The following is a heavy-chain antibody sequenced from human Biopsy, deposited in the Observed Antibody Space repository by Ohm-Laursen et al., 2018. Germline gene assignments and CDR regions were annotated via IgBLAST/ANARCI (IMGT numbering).Heavy chain of an antibody. CDR3: ARDEKRWDDSNSFSWHFDL. CDR2: ISFDGSGE. V-gene: IGHV3-30*03. D-gene: IGHD4-11*01. Sequence: SLRLSCTASGFTFTSYGMHWVRQAPGKGLEWVAVISFDGSGEYYADSLQGRFTTSRDNPKNTVDLQMNSLRAEDTAVYFCARDEKRWDDSNSFSWHFDLWGRGTLVTVSS. CDR1: GFTFTSYG. J-gene: IGHJ2*01.